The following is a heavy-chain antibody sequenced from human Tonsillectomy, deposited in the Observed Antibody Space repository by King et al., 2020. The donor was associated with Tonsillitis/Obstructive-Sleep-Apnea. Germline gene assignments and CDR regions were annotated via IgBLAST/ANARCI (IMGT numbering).Heavy chain of an antibody. CDR2: IIPIFGTA. D-gene: IGHD3-16*02. J-gene: IGHJ4*02. CDR1: VGTFSSYA. CDR3: ARAPAKRVLAYYFDY. Sequence: QLVQSGAEVKKPGSSVKVSCKASVGTFSSYAISWVRQAPGQGLEWMGGIIPIFGTANYAQKFQGRVTITADESTSTAYMELSSLRSEDTAVYYCARAPAKRVLAYYFDYWGQGTLVTVSS. V-gene: IGHV1-69*12.